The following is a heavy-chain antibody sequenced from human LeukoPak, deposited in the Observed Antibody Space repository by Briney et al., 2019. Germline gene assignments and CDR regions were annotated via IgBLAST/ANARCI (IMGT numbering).Heavy chain of an antibody. CDR3: ARDGSQYYYDSSGLNDI. D-gene: IGHD3-22*01. V-gene: IGHV3-33*01. CDR2: IWYDGSNK. J-gene: IGHJ3*02. CDR1: GFTFSSYG. Sequence: PGGSLRLSCAASGFTFSSYGMHWVRQAPGKGLEWVAVIWYDGSNKYYADSVKGRFTISRDNSKNTLHLQMNSLRAEDTAVYYCARDGSQYYYDSSGLNDIWGQGTMVTVSS.